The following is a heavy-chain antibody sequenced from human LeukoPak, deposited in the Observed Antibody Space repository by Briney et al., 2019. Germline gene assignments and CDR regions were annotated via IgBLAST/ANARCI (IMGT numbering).Heavy chain of an antibody. V-gene: IGHV1-69*05. CDR2: IIPIFGTA. CDR3: ARAHQWELRIGYYYMDV. D-gene: IGHD1-26*01. CDR1: GGTFSSYA. J-gene: IGHJ6*03. Sequence: SVKVSCKASGGTFSSYAISWVRQAPGQGLEWMGGIIPIFGTANYAQKFQGRVTITTDESPSTAYMELSSLRSEDTAVYYCARAHQWELRIGYYYMDVWGKGTTVTVSS.